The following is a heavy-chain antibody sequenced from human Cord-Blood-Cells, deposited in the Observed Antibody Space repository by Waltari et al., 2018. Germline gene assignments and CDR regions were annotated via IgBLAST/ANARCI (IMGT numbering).Heavy chain of an antibody. CDR1: GYTFTSYA. D-gene: IGHD5-12*01. J-gene: IGHJ4*02. CDR3: ARTDRYSGYDDY. Sequence: QVQLVQSGAEVKKPGASVKVSCKASGYTFTSYATHWVRQAPGQRLEWMGWINAGNGNTKYSQKFQGRVTITRDTSASTAYMELSSLRSEDTAVYYCARTDRYSGYDDYWGQGTLVTVSS. V-gene: IGHV1-3*01. CDR2: INAGNGNT.